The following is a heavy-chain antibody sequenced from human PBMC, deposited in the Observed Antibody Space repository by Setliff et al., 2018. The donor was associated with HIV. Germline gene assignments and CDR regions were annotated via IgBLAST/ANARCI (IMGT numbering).Heavy chain of an antibody. D-gene: IGHD2-2*01. CDR3: ARGHCSGTNCYGVDYYGMDV. CDR1: GGSLSSDNW. CDR2: IYHTEYT. V-gene: IGHV4-4*02. Sequence: KTSETLSLTCAVSGGSLSSDNWWTWVRQPPGKGLEWIGEIYHTEYTNYSPSLKSRVSMSVDRSKNQLSLNLTSVTAADTAVYYCARGHCSGTNCYGVDYYGMDVWGQGTTVTVSS. J-gene: IGHJ6*02.